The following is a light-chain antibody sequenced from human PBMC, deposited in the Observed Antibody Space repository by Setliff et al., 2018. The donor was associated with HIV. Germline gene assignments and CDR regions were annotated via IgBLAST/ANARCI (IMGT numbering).Light chain of an antibody. CDR1: SSNIGAGYD. V-gene: IGLV1-40*01. CDR2: GNS. Sequence: QSALTQPPSVSGAPGQRVTISCTGSSSNIGAGYDVHWYQQLPGTAPKLLIYGNSNRPSGVPDQFSGSKSGTSASLAITGLQAEDEADYYCQSYDSSLSAVVFGGGTKVTV. CDR3: QSYDSSLSAVV. J-gene: IGLJ2*01.